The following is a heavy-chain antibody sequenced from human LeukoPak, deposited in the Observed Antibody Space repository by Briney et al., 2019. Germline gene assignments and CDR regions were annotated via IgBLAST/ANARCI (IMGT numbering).Heavy chain of an antibody. CDR1: GFTFSSYA. CDR3: ARDRVVAPTRRRADY. Sequence: GGSLRLSCAASGFTFSSYAMHWVCQAPGKGLEWVAVISYDGSNKYYADSVKGRFTISRDNSKNTLYLQMNSLRAEDTAVYYCARDRVVAPTRRRADYWGQGTLVTVSS. V-gene: IGHV3-30-3*01. J-gene: IGHJ4*02. D-gene: IGHD2-2*01. CDR2: ISYDGSNK.